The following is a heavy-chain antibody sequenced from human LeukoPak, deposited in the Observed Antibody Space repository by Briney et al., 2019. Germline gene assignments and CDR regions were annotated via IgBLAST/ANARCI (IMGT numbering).Heavy chain of an antibody. CDR2: IYYSGST. V-gene: IGHV4-59*01. CDR1: GGSINNYY. CDR3: ARENNYFDY. J-gene: IGHJ4*02. Sequence: SETLSLTCTVSGGSINNYYWNWIRQPPGKGLEWIGYIYYSGSTNYNPSLKSRVTISVDTSKNQFSLKLNSVTAADTAVYYCARENNYFDYWGQGTLVTVSS.